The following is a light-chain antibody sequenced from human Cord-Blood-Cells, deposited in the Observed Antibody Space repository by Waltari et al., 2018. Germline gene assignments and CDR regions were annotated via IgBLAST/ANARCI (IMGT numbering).Light chain of an antibody. CDR2: AAS. CDR3: QQLNSYPLT. Sequence: DIQLTQSPSFLSASVGDRVTITCRASHGISSYLAWYQQKPGKAPKLLIYAASTLQSGVPSRFSGSGSGKEFTLTISSLQPEDFATYYCQQLNSYPLTFGGGTKVEIK. J-gene: IGKJ4*01. CDR1: HGISSY. V-gene: IGKV1-9*01.